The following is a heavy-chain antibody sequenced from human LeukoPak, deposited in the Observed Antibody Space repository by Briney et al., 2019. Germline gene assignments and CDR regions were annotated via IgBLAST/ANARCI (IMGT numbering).Heavy chain of an antibody. V-gene: IGHV4-38-2*01. D-gene: IGHD1-1*01. CDR2: IYHSGST. J-gene: IGHJ2*01. CDR1: GYSISSGYY. Sequence: SETVSLTCAVSGYSISSGYYWGWIRQPPGKGLEWIGSIYHSGSTYYNPSLKSRVTISVDTSKNQFSLKLSSVTAADTAVYYCARATTKFFTRLGLWGRGTLVTVSS. CDR3: ARATTKFFTRLGL.